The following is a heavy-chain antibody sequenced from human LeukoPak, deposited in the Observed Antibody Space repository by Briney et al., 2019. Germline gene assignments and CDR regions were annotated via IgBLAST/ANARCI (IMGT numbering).Heavy chain of an antibody. CDR3: AKLGHSDGWYLGAFDI. Sequence: PSETLSLTCTVSGGSIDSYYWSWIRQPPGKGLEWIGYIYYTGSTEYHPSLKSRVTISLDTSKNQLYLNLTSVTATDTAVYYCAKLGHSDGWYLGAFDIWGQGTTVIVSS. CDR2: IYYTGST. CDR1: GGSIDSYY. J-gene: IGHJ3*02. D-gene: IGHD6-19*01. V-gene: IGHV4-59*08.